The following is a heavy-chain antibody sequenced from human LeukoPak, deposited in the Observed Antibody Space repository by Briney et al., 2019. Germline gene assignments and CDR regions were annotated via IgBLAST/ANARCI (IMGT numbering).Heavy chain of an antibody. CDR3: MDV. Sequence: PGRSLRLSCSSYGFTFGDHAMSWVRQAPGKGLEWVGFIRSRAYGGTTEYAASVKSRFSISRDDSEGIAYLQMNSLKIEDTAVYYCMDVWGQGTTVIVSS. CDR2: IRSRAYGGTT. CDR1: GFTFGDHA. J-gene: IGHJ6*02. V-gene: IGHV3-49*04.